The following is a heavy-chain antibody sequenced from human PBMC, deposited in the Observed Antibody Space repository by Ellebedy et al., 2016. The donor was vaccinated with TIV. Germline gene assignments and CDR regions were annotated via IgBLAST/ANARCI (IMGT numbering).Heavy chain of an antibody. D-gene: IGHD2-2*02. CDR2: IRHDGSVT. CDR1: GFTFSSYW. Sequence: GESLKISXAGSGFTFSSYWMTWVRQAPGKGLEWVANIRHDGSVTHYVDSVKGRFTISRDNARTSLYLQMNSLRVDDTALYYCARDRIGPNWYTTFDQWGQGTLVTVSS. CDR3: ARDRIGPNWYTTFDQ. J-gene: IGHJ4*02. V-gene: IGHV3-7*01.